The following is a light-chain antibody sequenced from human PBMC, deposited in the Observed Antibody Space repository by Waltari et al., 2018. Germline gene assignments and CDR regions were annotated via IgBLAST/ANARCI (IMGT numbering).Light chain of an antibody. CDR2: VDN. V-gene: IGLV3-21*02. CDR3: QVWDSSTIHPGV. J-gene: IGLJ3*02. CDR1: NIGRRS. Sequence: SYVLTQSSSVSVAPGQTARIACGGDNIGRRSVHWYQQKPGQAHVLVVFVDNDRPSGIPERFSGSKSGNTATLTITRVEDGDEADYYCQVWDSSTIHPGVFGGGTKLTVL.